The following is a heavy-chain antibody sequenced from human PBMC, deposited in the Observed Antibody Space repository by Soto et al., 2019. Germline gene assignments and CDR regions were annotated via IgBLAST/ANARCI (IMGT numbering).Heavy chain of an antibody. Sequence: TSETLSLTCAVYGGSFSGYYWSWIRQPPGKGLEWIGEINHSGSTNYNPSLKSRVTISVDTSKNQFSLKLSSVTAADTAVYYCARGIRSGYYLVHFDYWGQGTLVTVSS. CDR1: GGSFSGYY. CDR3: ARGIRSGYYLVHFDY. D-gene: IGHD3-22*01. V-gene: IGHV4-34*01. J-gene: IGHJ4*02. CDR2: INHSGST.